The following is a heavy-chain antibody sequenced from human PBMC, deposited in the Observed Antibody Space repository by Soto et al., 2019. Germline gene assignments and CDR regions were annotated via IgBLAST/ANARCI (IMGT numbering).Heavy chain of an antibody. Sequence: QVQLQESGPGLVKPSGTLSLTCAVSSGSIFSSNWWSWDRQPPGKGLEWIGETRNSGGANYNPSLKSRVTISVDKSTNQFFLNLNSVTAADTAVYYCASHLTMTGTRGFDHWGLGTLVTVSS. D-gene: IGHD3-9*01. V-gene: IGHV4-4*02. CDR3: ASHLTMTGTRGFDH. J-gene: IGHJ4*02. CDR2: TRNSGGA. CDR1: SGSIFSSNW.